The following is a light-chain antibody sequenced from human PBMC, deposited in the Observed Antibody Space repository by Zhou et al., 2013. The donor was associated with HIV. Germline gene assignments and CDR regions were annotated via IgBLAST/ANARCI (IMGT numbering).Light chain of an antibody. V-gene: IGKV3-20*01. Sequence: ENVLTQSPGTLSLPLGERATLSCRASQSVRNIYLSWYHQKSGQAPRLLIFGASSRAPGIPDRFSGSGSGTDFTLTISRLEPEDFGVYYCQQYGSSPFTFGGGT. CDR1: QSVRNIY. J-gene: IGKJ4*01. CDR2: GAS. CDR3: QQYGSSPFT.